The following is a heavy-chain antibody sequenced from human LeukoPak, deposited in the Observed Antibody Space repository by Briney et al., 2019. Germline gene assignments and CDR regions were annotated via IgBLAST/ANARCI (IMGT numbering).Heavy chain of an antibody. D-gene: IGHD4-11*01. Sequence: GGSLRLSCAASGFTFSRYWMNWVRQAPGKGLEWVANIKEAGNEKYYVGTVTGRSYISRDTPKNSLYMQMDSLRAEDTAVYYCAKEGAYPIVTYDSWGQGALVTVSS. CDR1: GFTFSRYW. CDR3: AKEGAYPIVTYDS. J-gene: IGHJ5*01. V-gene: IGHV3-7*01. CDR2: IKEAGNEK.